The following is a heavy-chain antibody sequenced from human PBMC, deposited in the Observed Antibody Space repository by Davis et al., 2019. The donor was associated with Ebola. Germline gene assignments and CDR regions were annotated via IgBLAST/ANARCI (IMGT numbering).Heavy chain of an antibody. Sequence: GESLKISCAASGFTFSSYGMHWVRQAPGKGLEWVAVIWYDGSNKYYADSVKGRFTISRDNSKNTLYLQMNSLRAEDTAVYYCARDLIRFTYGMDVWGQGTTVTVSS. J-gene: IGHJ6*02. CDR1: GFTFSSYG. V-gene: IGHV3-33*01. D-gene: IGHD3-3*01. CDR2: IWYDGSNK. CDR3: ARDLIRFTYGMDV.